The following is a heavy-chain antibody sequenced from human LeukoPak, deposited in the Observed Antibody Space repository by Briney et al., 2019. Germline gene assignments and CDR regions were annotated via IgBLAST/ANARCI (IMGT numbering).Heavy chain of an antibody. Sequence: ASVRVSCKASGYTFTSYGISWVRQAPGQGLEWMGWISAYNGNTNYAQKLQGRVTMTTDTSTSTAYMELRSLRSDDTAVYYCARGISDFWSGYYTDYYFDYWGQGTLVTVSS. D-gene: IGHD3-3*01. CDR2: ISAYNGNT. V-gene: IGHV1-18*01. J-gene: IGHJ4*02. CDR1: GYTFTSYG. CDR3: ARGISDFWSGYYTDYYFDY.